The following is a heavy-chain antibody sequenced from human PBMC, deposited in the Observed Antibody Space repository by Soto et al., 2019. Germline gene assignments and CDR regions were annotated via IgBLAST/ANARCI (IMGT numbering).Heavy chain of an antibody. Sequence: PGESLNISCKGSGYSFTSYWIGWVRQMPGKGLEWMGIIYPGDSDTKYSPSFQGQVTISADKSISTAYLQWSSLKASDTAMYYCARAIAGYCSGGSCKGGWFDPWGQGTLVTVPS. J-gene: IGHJ5*02. CDR3: ARAIAGYCSGGSCKGGWFDP. V-gene: IGHV5-51*01. CDR1: GYSFTSYW. D-gene: IGHD2-15*01. CDR2: IYPGDSDT.